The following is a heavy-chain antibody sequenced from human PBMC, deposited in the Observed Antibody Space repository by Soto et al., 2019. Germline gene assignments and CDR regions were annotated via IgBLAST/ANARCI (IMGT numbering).Heavy chain of an antibody. D-gene: IGHD6-19*01. J-gene: IGHJ6*02. CDR2: TYYRSKWHN. Sequence: SRTLSLTSSVSGDRVSSKLAARSWIRQSPSRGLEWQGMTYYRSKWHNDYAASVKIRITINPDTSKNQFSLPLNSVTPEDTAVYYCARDSIAVAGTEAHYYYGMDVWGQGTTVTVSS. CDR3: ARDSIAVAGTEAHYYYGMDV. V-gene: IGHV6-1*01. CDR1: GDRVSSKLAA.